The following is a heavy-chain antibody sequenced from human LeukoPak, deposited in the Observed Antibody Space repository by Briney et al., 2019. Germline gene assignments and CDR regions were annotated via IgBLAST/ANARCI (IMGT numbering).Heavy chain of an antibody. CDR3: ARASGWYRYYFDY. Sequence: PSETLSLTRAVYGGSFSGYYWSWIRQPPGKGLEWIGEINHSGSTNYNPSLKSRVTISVDTSKNQFSLKLSSVTAADTAVYYCARASGWYRYYFDYWGQGTLVTVSS. CDR1: GGSFSGYY. V-gene: IGHV4-34*01. J-gene: IGHJ4*02. CDR2: INHSGST. D-gene: IGHD6-19*01.